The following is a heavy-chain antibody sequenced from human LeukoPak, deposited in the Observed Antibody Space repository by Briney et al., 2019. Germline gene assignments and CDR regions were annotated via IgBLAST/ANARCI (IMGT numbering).Heavy chain of an antibody. V-gene: IGHV1-69*13. Sequence: ASVKVSCKASGGTFSSYAISWVRQAPGQGLEWMGGIIPIFGTANYAQKFQGRVTITADESTSTAYMELSSLRSEDTAVYYCARGKEGDYYDSSGYYYWGQGTLVTVSS. CDR1: GGTFSSYA. D-gene: IGHD3-22*01. J-gene: IGHJ4*02. CDR2: IIPIFGTA. CDR3: ARGKEGDYYDSSGYYY.